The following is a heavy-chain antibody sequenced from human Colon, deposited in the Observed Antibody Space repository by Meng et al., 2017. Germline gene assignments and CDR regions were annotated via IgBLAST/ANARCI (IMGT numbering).Heavy chain of an antibody. CDR1: GYTFTSYD. D-gene: IGHD2-2*01. V-gene: IGHV1-8*01. CDR3: ARTAMLDY. Sequence: KVKCKASGYTFTSYDINSVRQASGRGVEWLGWMNPNNGNTGSAPKFQGRVSMTRDPSIGTDYTELRGLTSEDTAVYYCARTAMLDYWGQGTLVTVSS. J-gene: IGHJ4*01. CDR2: MNPNNGNT.